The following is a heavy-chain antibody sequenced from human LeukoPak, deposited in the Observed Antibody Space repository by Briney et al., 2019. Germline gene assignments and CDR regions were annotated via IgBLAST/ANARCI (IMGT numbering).Heavy chain of an antibody. D-gene: IGHD3-10*01. Sequence: SETLSLTCTVSGGSISSSSYYWGWIRQPPGKGLEWIGSIYYSGSTYYNPSLKSRVTISVDTSKNQFSLKLSSVTAADTAVYYCARLRRITMVRGVIANLRYFDYWGQGTLVTVSS. CDR3: ARLRRITMVRGVIANLRYFDY. V-gene: IGHV4-39*07. CDR2: IYYSGST. J-gene: IGHJ4*02. CDR1: GGSISSSSYY.